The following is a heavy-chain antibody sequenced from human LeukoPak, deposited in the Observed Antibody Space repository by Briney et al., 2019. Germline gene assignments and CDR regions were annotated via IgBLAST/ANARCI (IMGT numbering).Heavy chain of an antibody. J-gene: IGHJ4*02. CDR1: GGTFSSYA. CDR3: ARSPLQLWLQSLDY. V-gene: IGHV1-69*04. CDR2: IIPILGIA. Sequence: TSVKVSCKASGGTFSSYAISWVRQAPGQGLEWMGRIIPILGIANYAQKFQGRVTITADKSTSTAYMELSSLRSEDTAVYYCARSPLQLWLQSLDYWGQGTLVTVSS. D-gene: IGHD5-18*01.